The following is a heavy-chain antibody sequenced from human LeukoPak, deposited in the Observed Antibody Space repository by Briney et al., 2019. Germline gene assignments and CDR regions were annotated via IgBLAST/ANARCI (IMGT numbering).Heavy chain of an antibody. Sequence: SETLSLTCTVSGGSISSSSYYWGWIRQPPGKGLEWIGSIYYSGSTYYNPSLKSRVTISVDTSKNQFSLKLSSVTAADTAVYYCARRDYDFWSGYSPGHNWFDPWGQGTLVTVSS. D-gene: IGHD3-3*01. CDR2: IYYSGST. CDR3: ARRDYDFWSGYSPGHNWFDP. CDR1: GGSISSSSYY. J-gene: IGHJ5*02. V-gene: IGHV4-39*01.